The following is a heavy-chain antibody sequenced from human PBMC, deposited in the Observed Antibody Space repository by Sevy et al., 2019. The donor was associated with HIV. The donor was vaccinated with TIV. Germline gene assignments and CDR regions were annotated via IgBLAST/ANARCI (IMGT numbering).Heavy chain of an antibody. CDR1: GYTFTSYG. CDR2: ISAYNGNT. V-gene: IGHV1-18*01. CDR3: ARQDVVVVAASLDY. Sequence: ASVNVSCKASGYTFTSYGISWVRQAPGQGLEWMGWISAYNGNTNYAQKLQGRVTMTTDTSTSTAYMELRSLRSDDTAVYYCARQDVVVVAASLDYWGQGTLVTVSS. D-gene: IGHD2-15*01. J-gene: IGHJ4*02.